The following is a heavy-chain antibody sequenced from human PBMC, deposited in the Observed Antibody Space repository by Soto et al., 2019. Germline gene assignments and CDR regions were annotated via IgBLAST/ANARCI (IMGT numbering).Heavy chain of an antibody. D-gene: IGHD2-2*01. CDR3: ARDGVYCSSTSCTGINWFDP. CDR1: GFTFSSYA. Sequence: GGSLRLSCAASGFTFSSYAMHWVRQAPGKGLEWVAVISYDGSNKYCADSVKGRFTISRDNSKNTLYLQMNSLRAEDTAVYYCARDGVYCSSTSCTGINWFDPGGQGTLVTVSS. V-gene: IGHV3-30-3*01. CDR2: ISYDGSNK. J-gene: IGHJ5*02.